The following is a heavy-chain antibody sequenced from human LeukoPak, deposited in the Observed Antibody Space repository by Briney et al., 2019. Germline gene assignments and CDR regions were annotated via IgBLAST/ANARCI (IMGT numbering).Heavy chain of an antibody. CDR2: ISWNSGSI. J-gene: IGHJ4*02. CDR3: AKGAVIAAAGPFDY. Sequence: GRSLRLSCAASGFTFDDYAMHWVRQAPGKGLEWVSGISWNSGSIGYADSVKGRFTISRDNAKSSLYLQMNSLRAEDTALYYCAKGAVIAAAGPFDYWGQGTLVTVSS. CDR1: GFTFDDYA. D-gene: IGHD6-13*01. V-gene: IGHV3-9*01.